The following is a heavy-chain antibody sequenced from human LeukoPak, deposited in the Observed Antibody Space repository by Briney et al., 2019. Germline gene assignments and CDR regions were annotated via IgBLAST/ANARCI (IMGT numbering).Heavy chain of an antibody. V-gene: IGHV3-30*18. CDR3: AKDGGLTGDNYFDH. J-gene: IGHJ4*02. Sequence: GGSLRLSCETSGFTVILYVMHCVRQTPGKGLECVAVISKDGGNKFYADSLKGRVTISRDDSKKTIYLHLNTLRPEDSGIYYCAKDGGLTGDNYFDHWGLGTLVTVSS. CDR1: GFTVILYV. CDR2: ISKDGGNK. D-gene: IGHD3-9*01.